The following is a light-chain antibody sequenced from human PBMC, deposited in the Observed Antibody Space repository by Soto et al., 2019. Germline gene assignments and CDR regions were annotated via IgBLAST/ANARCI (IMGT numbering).Light chain of an antibody. CDR2: DAS. V-gene: IGKV3-11*01. CDR3: QQRRNWPPIT. CDR1: QSVDRY. Sequence: ETVLTQSPATLSLSPGERVTLSCRASQSVDRYLAWYQQKPGQAPRLLIYDASNRATGIPARFSGSGFGTDFTLTISSLEPEDFAVYYCQQRRNWPPITFGQGTRLEIK. J-gene: IGKJ5*01.